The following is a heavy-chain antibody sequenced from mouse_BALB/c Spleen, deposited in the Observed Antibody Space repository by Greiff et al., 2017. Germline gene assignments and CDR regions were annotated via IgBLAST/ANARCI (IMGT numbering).Heavy chain of an antibody. J-gene: IGHJ2*01. Sequence: QVQLQQSGPELVKPGASVRISCKASGYTFTSYYIHWVKQRPGQGLEWIGWIYPGNVNTKYNEKFKGKATLTADKSSSTAYMQLSSLTSEDSAVYFCASYDYRGSYWGQGTTLTVSS. CDR2: IYPGNVNT. V-gene: IGHV1S56*01. CDR1: GYTFTSYY. CDR3: ASYDYRGSY. D-gene: IGHD2-4*01.